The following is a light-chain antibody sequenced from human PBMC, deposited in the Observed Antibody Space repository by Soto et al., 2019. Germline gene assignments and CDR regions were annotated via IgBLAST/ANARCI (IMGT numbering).Light chain of an antibody. CDR1: QSVSSSY. CDR3: QQYGSSPRK. Sequence: ELVLTQSRGTRCGVLVEKPSLGSRPSQSVSSSYLAWYQQKPGQVSRLLIYGASSRATGIPDRFSGSGSGTDFILAMGGLEPEEVAVYYCQQYGSSPRKFGPGTKVDI. CDR2: GAS. J-gene: IGKJ1*01. V-gene: IGKV3-20*01.